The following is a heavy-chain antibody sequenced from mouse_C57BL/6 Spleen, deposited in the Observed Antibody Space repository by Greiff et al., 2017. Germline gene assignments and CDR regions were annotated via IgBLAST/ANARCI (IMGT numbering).Heavy chain of an antibody. V-gene: IGHV5-6*01. CDR2: ISSGGSYT. J-gene: IGHJ4*01. D-gene: IGHD1-1*01. Sequence: EVQVVESGGDLVKPGGSLKLSCAASGFTFSSYGMSWVRQPPDKRLEWVATISSGGSYTYYPDSVKGRFTISRDNAKNTLYLQMSSLKSEDTAMYYCARRYYGSSLYAMDYWGQGTSVTVSS. CDR1: GFTFSSYG. CDR3: ARRYYGSSLYAMDY.